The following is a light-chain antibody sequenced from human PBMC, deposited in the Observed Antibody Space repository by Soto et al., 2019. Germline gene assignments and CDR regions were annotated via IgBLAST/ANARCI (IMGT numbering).Light chain of an antibody. Sequence: QSAPTQPGSVSGSPGQSITISCAGTSSDVGKYNLVSRYQQHPGKAPKHIIFATNKRPSGVSDRFLGSKSGSTASLTISGLQAEDEADYHCCSYAGSATFTFGGGTKLTVL. J-gene: IGLJ2*01. CDR2: ATN. CDR1: SSDVGKYNL. CDR3: CSYAGSATFT. V-gene: IGLV2-23*02.